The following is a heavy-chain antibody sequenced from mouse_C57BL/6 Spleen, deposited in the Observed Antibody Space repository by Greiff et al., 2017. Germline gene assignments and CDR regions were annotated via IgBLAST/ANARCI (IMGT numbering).Heavy chain of an antibody. V-gene: IGHV1-15*01. D-gene: IGHD2-3*01. Sequence: QVQLQQSGAELVRPGASVTLSCKASGYTFTDYEMHWVKQTPVHGLEWIGAIDPETGGTAYNQKFKGKAILTADKSSSTDYMELRSLTSEDSAVYYCTRGGYYQWDDWGQGTSVTVSS. CDR1: GYTFTDYE. J-gene: IGHJ4*01. CDR2: IDPETGGT. CDR3: TRGGYYQWDD.